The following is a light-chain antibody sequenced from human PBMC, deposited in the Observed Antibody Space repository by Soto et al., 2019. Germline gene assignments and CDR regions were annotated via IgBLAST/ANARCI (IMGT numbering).Light chain of an antibody. Sequence: QSMLTQPPSASGTPGQRVTISCSGSSSNIGSNTVNWYQQLPGTAPKLLIYSNNQRPSGVPDRFSGSKSGTSASLAISGLQSEDEADYYCAAWDDSLNGPRYVFGTGTKLTVL. CDR1: SSNIGSNT. CDR3: AAWDDSLNGPRYV. CDR2: SNN. J-gene: IGLJ1*01. V-gene: IGLV1-44*01.